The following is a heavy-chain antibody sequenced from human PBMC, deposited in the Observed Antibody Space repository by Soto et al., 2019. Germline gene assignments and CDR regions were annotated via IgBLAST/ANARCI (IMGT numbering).Heavy chain of an antibody. Sequence: GGSLRLSCAASGFTFSSYSMNWVRQAPGKGLEWVSYISSSSSTIYYADSVKGRFTISRDNAKNSLYLQMNSLRDEDTAVYYCGRERPYSSSPYPARYGMDVWGQGTTVTVSS. D-gene: IGHD6-13*01. CDR3: GRERPYSSSPYPARYGMDV. J-gene: IGHJ6*02. CDR2: ISSSSSTI. CDR1: GFTFSSYS. V-gene: IGHV3-48*02.